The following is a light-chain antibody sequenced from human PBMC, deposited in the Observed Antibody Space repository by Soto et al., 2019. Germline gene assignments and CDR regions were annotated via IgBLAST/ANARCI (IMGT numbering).Light chain of an antibody. CDR3: QQANSFPLT. J-gene: IGKJ4*01. V-gene: IGKV1-12*01. CDR2: GAS. CDR1: QAISSW. Sequence: DIQMTQSPSSVAASVGDRVTITCRASQAISSWVAWYQQKPGKAPNLLIYGASSLQSGVPSRFSGGGSGTDFTLTISSLQPEYSATYYCQQANSFPLTFGGGTKVEIK.